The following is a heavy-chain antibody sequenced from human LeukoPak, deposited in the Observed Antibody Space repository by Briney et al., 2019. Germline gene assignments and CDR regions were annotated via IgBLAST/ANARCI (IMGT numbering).Heavy chain of an antibody. V-gene: IGHV3-53*01. CDR1: GFTFSSYA. CDR3: ARDADSSGSY. Sequence: GGSLRLSCAASGFTFSSYAMSWVRQAPGKGLEWVSVIYSGGSTYYADSVKGRFTISRDNSKNTLYLQMNSLRAEDTAVYYCARDADSSGSYWGQGTLVTVSS. D-gene: IGHD3-22*01. J-gene: IGHJ4*02. CDR2: IYSGGST.